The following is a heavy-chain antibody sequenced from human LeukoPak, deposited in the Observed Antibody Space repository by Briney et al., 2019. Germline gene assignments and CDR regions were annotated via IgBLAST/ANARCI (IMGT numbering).Heavy chain of an antibody. J-gene: IGHJ5*02. D-gene: IGHD4-17*01. CDR1: GGTFSSYA. V-gene: IGHV1-18*01. CDR2: ISAYNGNT. CDR3: ARSAVTTVGWFDP. Sequence: ASVKVSCKASGGTFSSYAISWVRQAPGQGLEWMGWISAYNGNTNYAQKLQGRVTMTTDTSTSTAYMELRSLRSDDTAVYYCARSAVTTVGWFDPWGQGTLVTVSS.